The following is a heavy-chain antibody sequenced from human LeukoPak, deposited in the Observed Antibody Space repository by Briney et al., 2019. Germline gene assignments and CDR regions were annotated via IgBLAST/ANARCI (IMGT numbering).Heavy chain of an antibody. Sequence: GGSLRLSCAASGVTFSSYSMNWVRQAPGQGLEWVSYISSSSSPIYYADSVKGRFTISRDNAKNSLYLQMNSLRDDDTAVYYCARDPGDYWGQGTLVTVSS. D-gene: IGHD3-10*01. CDR1: GVTFSSYS. V-gene: IGHV3-48*02. CDR3: ARDPGDY. J-gene: IGHJ4*02. CDR2: ISSSSSPI.